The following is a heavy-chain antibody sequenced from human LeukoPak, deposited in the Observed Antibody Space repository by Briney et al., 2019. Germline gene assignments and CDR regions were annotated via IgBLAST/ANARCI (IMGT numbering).Heavy chain of an antibody. J-gene: IGHJ4*02. Sequence: GGSLRLSCAASGFTFSNYNMNWVRQPPGKGLQWVSYISSSSNIIYYADSVKGRFTISRDNAKNSLFLQMNSLRAEDTAVYYCARDFAREFTIDYWGQGTLVTVSS. CDR1: GFTFSNYN. CDR2: ISSSSNII. D-gene: IGHD3-10*01. V-gene: IGHV3-48*01. CDR3: ARDFAREFTIDY.